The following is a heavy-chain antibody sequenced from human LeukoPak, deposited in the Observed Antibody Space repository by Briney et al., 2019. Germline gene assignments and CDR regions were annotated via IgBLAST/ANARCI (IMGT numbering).Heavy chain of an antibody. J-gene: IGHJ1*01. CDR3: ARESGYSSSWYSEYFQH. CDR2: IWYDRSNK. CDR1: GFTFSSYG. V-gene: IGHV3-33*01. D-gene: IGHD6-13*01. Sequence: GGSLRLSCAASGFTFSSYGMHWVRQAPGKGLEWVAVIWYDRSNKYYADSVKGRFTISRDNSKNTLYLQMNSLRAEDTAVYYCARESGYSSSWYSEYFQHWGQGTLVTVSS.